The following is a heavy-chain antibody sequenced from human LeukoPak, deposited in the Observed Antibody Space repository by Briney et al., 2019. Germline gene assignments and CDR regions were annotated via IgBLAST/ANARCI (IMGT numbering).Heavy chain of an antibody. CDR1: GFPFSDYA. CDR2: ISYDGRGN. V-gene: IGHV3-30*03. CDR3: VRETGNTNYFDS. Sequence: PGGSLRLSCAASGFPFSDYAMHWVRQAPGKGLEWVAVISYDGRGNDYADSVKGRFTIPRDNSQTTLYLQMHSLIIEDTALYFCVRETGNTNYFDSWGQGALVTVSS. J-gene: IGHJ4*02. D-gene: IGHD1-1*01.